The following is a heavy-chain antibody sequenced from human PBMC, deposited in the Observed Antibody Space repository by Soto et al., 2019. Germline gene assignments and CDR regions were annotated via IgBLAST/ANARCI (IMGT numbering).Heavy chain of an antibody. CDR3: ARGGGAYCGNDCIRAVDI. Sequence: EVQLVESGGGLVQPGGSLRLSCAVSGFTVSNNYMSWVRQAPEKGLEWISVIYSGGDTYYADSVKVRFTISRDNSKNTLELQMNSLRVDDTAVYYCARGGGAYCGNDCIRAVDIWGQGTMVTVSS. CDR1: GFTVSNNY. J-gene: IGHJ3*02. D-gene: IGHD2-21*02. V-gene: IGHV3-66*01. CDR2: IYSGGDT.